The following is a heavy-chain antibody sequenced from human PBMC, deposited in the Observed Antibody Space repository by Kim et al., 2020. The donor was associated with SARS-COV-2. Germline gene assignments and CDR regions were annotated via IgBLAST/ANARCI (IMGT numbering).Heavy chain of an antibody. J-gene: IGHJ5*02. D-gene: IGHD3-10*01. CDR2: ISSDGIIT. V-gene: IGHV3-74*01. Sequence: GGSLRLSCAASGFTFSTYWMHWVRQAPGKGLVWVSRISSDGIITDYADSVKGRFTISTDNAKNTLYLQMNSLRAEDTAIYYCARAPFSHGNGDNWFDPWG. CDR1: GFTFSTYW. CDR3: ARAPFSHGNGDNWFDP.